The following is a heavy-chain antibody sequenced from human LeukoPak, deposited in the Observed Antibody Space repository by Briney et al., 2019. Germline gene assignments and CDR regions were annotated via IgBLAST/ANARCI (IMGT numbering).Heavy chain of an antibody. V-gene: IGHV3-9*03. CDR1: GFTFGDYA. Sequence: PGRSLRLSCAASGFTFGDYAMHWVRQVPGKGLEWVSGISWNSGTVGYADSVKGRFTISRDNAKHSLYLQMNSLGPEDMALYYCARDRAASVAGDGFDTWGQGTMVTVSS. J-gene: IGHJ3*02. D-gene: IGHD6-19*01. CDR2: ISWNSGTV. CDR3: ARDRAASVAGDGFDT.